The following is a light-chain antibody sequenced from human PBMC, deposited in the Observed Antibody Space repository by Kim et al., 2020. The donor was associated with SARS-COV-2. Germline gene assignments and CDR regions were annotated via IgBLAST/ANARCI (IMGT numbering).Light chain of an antibody. Sequence: EIVLTQSPATLSLSPGERATLSCRASQSVSSYLAWYQQKAGQAPRLLIYDASSRATGIPARFSGNGSGTDFTLTISSLEPEDFAVYYCQQRSNWPLTFGGGTKVDIK. J-gene: IGKJ4*01. V-gene: IGKV3-11*01. CDR2: DAS. CDR1: QSVSSY. CDR3: QQRSNWPLT.